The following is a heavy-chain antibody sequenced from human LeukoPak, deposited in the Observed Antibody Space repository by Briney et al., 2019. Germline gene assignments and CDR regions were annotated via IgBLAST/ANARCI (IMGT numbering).Heavy chain of an antibody. J-gene: IGHJ6*02. D-gene: IGHD3-9*01. Sequence: GGSLRLSCAASGFTVRSHYMSWVRQAPGKGLEWVSVMYSGGSTHYADSVKGRFTISRDNAKNSLYLQMNSLRAEDTALYYCAKDRSTGTRGYYYYGMDVWGQGTTVTVSS. V-gene: IGHV3-53*05. CDR2: MYSGGST. CDR3: AKDRSTGTRGYYYYGMDV. CDR1: GFTVRSHY.